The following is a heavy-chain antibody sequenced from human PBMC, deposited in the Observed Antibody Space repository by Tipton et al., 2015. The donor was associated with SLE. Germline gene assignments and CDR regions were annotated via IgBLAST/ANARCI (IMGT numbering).Heavy chain of an antibody. J-gene: IGHJ4*02. CDR2: INHSGST. D-gene: IGHD6-19*01. V-gene: IGHV4-34*01. CDR1: GGSFSGYY. Sequence: TLSLTCAVYGGSFSGYYWSWIRQPPGAGLECIGEINHSGSTNYNPSLKSRVTISVDTSKNQFSLKLTSVTAADTAVYYCARDSPTVAGTFDSWGQGTLVIVS. CDR3: ARDSPTVAGTFDS.